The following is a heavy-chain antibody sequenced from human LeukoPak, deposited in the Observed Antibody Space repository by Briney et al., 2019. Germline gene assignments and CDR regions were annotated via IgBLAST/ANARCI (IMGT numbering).Heavy chain of an antibody. V-gene: IGHV4-39*07. Sequence: SETLSLTCTVSGGSISSSSYYWGWTRQPPGKGLEWIGSIYYSGSTYYNPSHKSRVTISVDTSKNQFSLKLSSVTAADTAVYYCATHSYYYGSGVYWGQGTLVTVSS. D-gene: IGHD3-10*01. CDR2: IYYSGST. J-gene: IGHJ4*02. CDR1: GGSISSSSYY. CDR3: ATHSYYYGSGVY.